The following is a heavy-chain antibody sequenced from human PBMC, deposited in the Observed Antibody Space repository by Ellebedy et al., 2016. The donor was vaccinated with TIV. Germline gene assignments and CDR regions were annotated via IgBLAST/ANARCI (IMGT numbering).Heavy chain of an antibody. D-gene: IGHD3-3*01. CDR3: TRFYDSNSFDY. Sequence: GGSLRLSCAASGFTFSGSAMHWVRRASGKGLEWVGRIRSKADSYATAYAASVKGRFTISRDDSKNTAYLQMNSLKTEDTAVYYCTRFYDSNSFDYWGQGTLVTVSS. CDR1: GFTFSGSA. V-gene: IGHV3-73*01. CDR2: IRSKADSYAT. J-gene: IGHJ4*02.